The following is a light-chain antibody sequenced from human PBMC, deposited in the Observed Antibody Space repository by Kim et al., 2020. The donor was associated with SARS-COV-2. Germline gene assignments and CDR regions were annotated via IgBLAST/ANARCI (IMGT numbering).Light chain of an antibody. Sequence: LSPGERATLSCRAGQSVASNYVAWYQQKPGQAPRLLIYGASTRATGTPNRFGGSGSGTDFTLTITRLEPEDFAVYYCQQYGTSPVTFGQGTKLEI. CDR1: QSVASNY. V-gene: IGKV3-20*01. CDR3: QQYGTSPVT. J-gene: IGKJ2*01. CDR2: GAS.